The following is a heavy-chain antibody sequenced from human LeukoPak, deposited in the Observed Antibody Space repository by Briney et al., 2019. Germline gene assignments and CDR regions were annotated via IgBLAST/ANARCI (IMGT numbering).Heavy chain of an antibody. V-gene: IGHV3-23*01. CDR1: EFSFNNYA. Sequence: GGSLRLSCAASEFSFNNYAMNWVRQAPGRGLEWVSGISASGNTPNYADSVKGRFTISRDNSKNTLYLQMDRLRVDDTAVYYCAKNQNNMGSFDFWGQGTLVAVSS. CDR3: AKNQNNMGSFDF. D-gene: IGHD1-14*01. J-gene: IGHJ4*02. CDR2: ISASGNTP.